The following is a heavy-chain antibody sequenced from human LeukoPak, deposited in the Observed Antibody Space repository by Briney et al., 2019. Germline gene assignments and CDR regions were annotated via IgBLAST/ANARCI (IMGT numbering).Heavy chain of an antibody. CDR1: GDSVSSRTYY. D-gene: IGHD6-19*01. CDR2: IYYSGST. Sequence: SETLSLTCTVSGDSVSSRTYYWGWIRQPPGKGLEWIGSIYYSGSTYYTPSLTSRVTISLVTSKNQFSLKVTSVTAADTAVYYCARVWSVAGTGEFDYWGQGILVTVSS. J-gene: IGHJ4*02. CDR3: ARVWSVAGTGEFDY. V-gene: IGHV4-39*07.